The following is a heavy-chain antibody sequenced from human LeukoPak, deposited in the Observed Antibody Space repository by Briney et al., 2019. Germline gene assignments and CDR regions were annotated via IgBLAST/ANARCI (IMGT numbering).Heavy chain of an antibody. CDR1: GFTFSSYA. CDR3: ARDRTGSSWYHLGYFDY. CDR2: ISYDGSNK. J-gene: IGHJ4*02. D-gene: IGHD6-13*01. V-gene: IGHV3-30-3*01. Sequence: GGSLRLSCAASGFTFSSYAMHWVRQAPGKGLEWVAVISYDGSNKYYADSVKGRFTISRDNSKNTLYLQMNSLRAEDTAVYYCARDRTGSSWYHLGYFDYWGQGTLVTVSS.